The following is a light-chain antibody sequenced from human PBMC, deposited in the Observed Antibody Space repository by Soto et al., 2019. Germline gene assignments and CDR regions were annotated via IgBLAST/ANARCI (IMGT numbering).Light chain of an antibody. Sequence: DIQMTQSPSTLSASVGDRVTITCRASQSISSWLAWYQQKPGKAPKLLIYKASSLESGVPSRFSGSGSGTEFTLTIGGLQPDDFATYYCQQFNSYPITFGQGTRLEIK. CDR2: KAS. J-gene: IGKJ5*01. CDR1: QSISSW. CDR3: QQFNSYPIT. V-gene: IGKV1-5*03.